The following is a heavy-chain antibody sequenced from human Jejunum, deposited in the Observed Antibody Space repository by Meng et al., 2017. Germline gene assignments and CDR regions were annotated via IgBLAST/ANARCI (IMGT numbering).Heavy chain of an antibody. CDR2: FTRGGTT. J-gene: IGHJ4*02. CDR1: GGSISGYF. CDR3: ARHEVDFDN. D-gene: IGHD1-26*01. Sequence: QVHPQRGGAGLLKRSEILSLTGAVYGGSISGYFWSLIRQAPGEGLEWVGEFTRGGTTNYNPSLKSRVTISADTSKNQFSLTLSSVSAADTAVYYCARHEVDFDNWGQGTLVTVSS. V-gene: IGHV4-34*02.